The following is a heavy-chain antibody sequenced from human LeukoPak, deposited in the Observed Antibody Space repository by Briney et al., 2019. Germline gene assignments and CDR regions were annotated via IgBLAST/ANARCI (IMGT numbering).Heavy chain of an antibody. D-gene: IGHD3-22*01. J-gene: IGHJ4*02. V-gene: IGHV3-7*01. CDR2: IKEDGSDK. CDR3: ARDYAMMVDY. CDR1: GFPFSRYW. Sequence: PGGSLRLSCAASGFPFSRYWMSWVRLAPGKGLEWVANIKEDGSDKYYVDSVKGRFTISRDNAKNSLYLQVNSLRAEDTAVYYCARDYAMMVDYWGQGTLVTISS.